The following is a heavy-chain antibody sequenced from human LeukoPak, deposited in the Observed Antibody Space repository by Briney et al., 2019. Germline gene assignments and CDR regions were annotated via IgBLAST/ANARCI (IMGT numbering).Heavy chain of an antibody. CDR2: VNPNSGGT. J-gene: IGHJ3*02. V-gene: IGHV1-2*02. CDR3: ARDYYDSSGDGAFDI. CDR1: GYTFTGYY. Sequence: ASVKVSCKASGYTFTGYYMHWVRQAPGQGLEWMGWVNPNSGGTNYAQKFQDRVTMTRDTFIRTVYMELSRLRSDDTAVYYCARDYYDSSGDGAFDIWGRGTMVTVSS. D-gene: IGHD3-22*01.